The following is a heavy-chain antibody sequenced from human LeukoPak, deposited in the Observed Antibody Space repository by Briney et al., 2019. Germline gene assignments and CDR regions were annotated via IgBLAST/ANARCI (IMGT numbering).Heavy chain of an antibody. Sequence: ASVKVSCKASGYTFTGYYMHWVRQAPGQGLEWMGWINPNSGGTNYAQKFRGRVTMTRDTSISTAYMELSRLTSDDTAVYYCARGRSGTVVTPRDYWGQGTLVTVSS. D-gene: IGHD4-23*01. J-gene: IGHJ4*02. CDR3: ARGRSGTVVTPRDY. CDR1: GYTFTGYY. CDR2: INPNSGGT. V-gene: IGHV1-2*02.